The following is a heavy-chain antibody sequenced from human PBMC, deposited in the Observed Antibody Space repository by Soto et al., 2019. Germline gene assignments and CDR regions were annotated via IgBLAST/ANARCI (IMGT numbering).Heavy chain of an antibody. CDR1: GGCISSGGYY. D-gene: IGHD5-18*01. Sequence: QVQLQESGPGLVKPSQTLSLTCTVSGGCISSGGYYWSWIRQHPGKGLEWIGYIYYSGSTYYNPSLKSRVTISVDTSKNQFSLKLSSVTAADTAVYYCARDKSGYSYYYFDYWGQGTLVTVSS. V-gene: IGHV4-31*03. CDR3: ARDKSGYSYYYFDY. CDR2: IYYSGST. J-gene: IGHJ4*02.